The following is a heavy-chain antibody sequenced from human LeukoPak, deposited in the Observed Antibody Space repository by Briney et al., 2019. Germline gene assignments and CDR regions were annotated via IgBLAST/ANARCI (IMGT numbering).Heavy chain of an antibody. V-gene: IGHV1-46*01. J-gene: IGHJ5*02. Sequence: GASVKVSCKASGYTFTSYYMHWVRQAPGQGLEWMGIINPSGGSTSYAQKFQGRVTMTEDTSTDTAYMELSSLRSEDTAVYYCATQSVLRDWFDPWGQGTLVTVSS. D-gene: IGHD3-3*01. CDR2: INPSGGST. CDR1: GYTFTSYY. CDR3: ATQSVLRDWFDP.